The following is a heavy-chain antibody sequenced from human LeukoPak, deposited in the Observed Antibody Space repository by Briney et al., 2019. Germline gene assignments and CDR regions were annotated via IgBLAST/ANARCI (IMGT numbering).Heavy chain of an antibody. V-gene: IGHV3-30*02. Sequence: GGSLRLSCAASGFTFSSYGMHWVRQAPGKGLEWVAFIRYDGSNKYYADSVKGRFTISRDNSKNTLYLQMNSLRAEDTAVYYCAREPRGGIVGASTGYFDYWGQGTLVTVSS. J-gene: IGHJ4*02. D-gene: IGHD1-26*01. CDR2: IRYDGSNK. CDR1: GFTFSSYG. CDR3: AREPRGGIVGASTGYFDY.